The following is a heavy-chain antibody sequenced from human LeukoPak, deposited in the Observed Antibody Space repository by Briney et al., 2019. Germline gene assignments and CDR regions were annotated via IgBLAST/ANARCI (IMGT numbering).Heavy chain of an antibody. D-gene: IGHD1-26*01. CDR1: GFTFSSNS. Sequence: GGSLILSCSASGFTFSSNSMCWVRQAPGKGLEWVSHISGTGGTTYYADSVKGRLTISRDNSKNTLYLQMNSLRVEDTAVYYCAKDAHSGSYCDYWGQGILVTVSS. V-gene: IGHV3-23*01. CDR3: AKDAHSGSYCDY. J-gene: IGHJ4*01. CDR2: ISGTGGTT.